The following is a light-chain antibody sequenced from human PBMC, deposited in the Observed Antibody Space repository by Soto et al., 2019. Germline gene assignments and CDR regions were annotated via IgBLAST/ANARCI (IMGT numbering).Light chain of an antibody. CDR3: SSYTSSSTGYV. CDR2: DVS. CDR1: SRDFGGYNY. J-gene: IGLJ1*01. Sequence: QSVLAQPASVSGSPGQSITISCTGTSRDFGGYNYVSWYQQHPGKAPKLMIYDVSNRPSGVSNRFSGSKSGNTASLTISGLQAEDEADYYCSSYTSSSTGYVFGTGTKVTVL. V-gene: IGLV2-14*01.